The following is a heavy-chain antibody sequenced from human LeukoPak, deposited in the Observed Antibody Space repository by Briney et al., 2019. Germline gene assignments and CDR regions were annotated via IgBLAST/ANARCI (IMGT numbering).Heavy chain of an antibody. CDR2: LEPSGNER. D-gene: IGHD1-26*01. V-gene: IGHV3-7*03. Sequence: GGSLRLSCAVSGFTIGSHFMGWVRHLPGKGLQCVAILEPSGNERNYVDSVKGRFSISRDNAKNSLYLQMNSLRVEDTALYYCAKDRGGSSELGDAFDVWGQGTMVRVSS. CDR1: GFTIGSHF. CDR3: AKDRGGSSELGDAFDV. J-gene: IGHJ3*01.